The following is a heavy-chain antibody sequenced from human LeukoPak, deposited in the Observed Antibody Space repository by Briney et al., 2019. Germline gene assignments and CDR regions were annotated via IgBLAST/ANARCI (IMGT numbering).Heavy chain of an antibody. J-gene: IGHJ4*02. Sequence: VGSLRLSCAASGFRFSDYGVHWVRQPPGKGLEWLAFIPSDGRKKYYADSVKGRLTVSRDNSRNTLYLQMNSLRPEDTAVYYCARDMVRGDDSGYYPFDYWGQGTLVIVSS. V-gene: IGHV3-30*02. D-gene: IGHD3-3*01. CDR2: IPSDGRKK. CDR3: ARDMVRGDDSGYYPFDY. CDR1: GFRFSDYG.